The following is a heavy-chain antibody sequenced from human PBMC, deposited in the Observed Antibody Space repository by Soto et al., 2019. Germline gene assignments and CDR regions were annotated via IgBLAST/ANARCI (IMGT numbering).Heavy chain of an antibody. J-gene: IGHJ4*02. Sequence: HVQLVESGGGVVQPGRSLRLSCVASGFTFRNYGMHWVRQAPGKGLEWVAVISFDGSNKYYADSVKGRFTVSRDQSKNTLYLQMHTLRLEDTAVYYCAKDRLGYCSNGICYSFDHWGQGTLVTVSS. CDR3: AKDRLGYCSNGICYSFDH. V-gene: IGHV3-30*18. D-gene: IGHD2-8*01. CDR2: ISFDGSNK. CDR1: GFTFRNYG.